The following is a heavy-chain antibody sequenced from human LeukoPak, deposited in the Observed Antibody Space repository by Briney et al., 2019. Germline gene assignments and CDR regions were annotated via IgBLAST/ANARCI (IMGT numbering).Heavy chain of an antibody. J-gene: IGHJ4*02. V-gene: IGHV1-24*01. CDR3: ATVGSSGWYGYFDY. Sequence: GASVKVSCKVSGYTLTELSMHWVRQAPGKGLEWMGGFDPEDGETIYAQEFQGRVTMTEDTSTDTAYMELSSLRSEDTAVYYCATVGSSGWYGYFDYWGQGTLVTVSS. CDR2: FDPEDGET. CDR1: GYTLTELS. D-gene: IGHD6-19*01.